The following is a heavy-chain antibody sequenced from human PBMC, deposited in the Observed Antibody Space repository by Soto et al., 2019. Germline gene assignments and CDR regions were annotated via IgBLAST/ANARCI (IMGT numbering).Heavy chain of an antibody. D-gene: IGHD6-13*01. J-gene: IGHJ5*02. CDR1: GYTFTSYG. V-gene: IGHV1-3*01. Sequence: GASVEVSCKASGYTFTSYGIHWVRQAPGQRLEWMGWVNAANGDTKYSPKFQGRVTITRDTSASTAYMELSRLRSEDTAVYYCVRRHVSATGIDWFDPWGQGTLVTVSS. CDR2: VNAANGDT. CDR3: VRRHVSATGIDWFDP.